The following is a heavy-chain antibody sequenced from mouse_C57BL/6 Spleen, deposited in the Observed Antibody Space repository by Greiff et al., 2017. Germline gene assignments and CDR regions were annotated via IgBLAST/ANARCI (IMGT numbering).Heavy chain of an antibody. CDR3: AREGIYDGNFDV. J-gene: IGHJ1*03. D-gene: IGHD2-3*01. Sequence: VQLQQPGAELVRPGSSVKLSCKASGYTFTSYWMDWVKQRPGQGLEWIGNIYPSDSETHYNQKFKDKATLTVDKSSSTAYMQLSSLTSEDSAVYYCAREGIYDGNFDVWGTGTTVTVSS. CDR1: GYTFTSYW. CDR2: IYPSDSET. V-gene: IGHV1-61*01.